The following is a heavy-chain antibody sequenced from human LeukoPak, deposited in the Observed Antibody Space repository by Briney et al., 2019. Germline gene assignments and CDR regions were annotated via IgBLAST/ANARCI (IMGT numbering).Heavy chain of an antibody. J-gene: IGHJ5*02. CDR2: INPNSGGT. CDR1: GYTFTGYY. CDR3: AREGMTAPTGFDP. V-gene: IGHV1-2*02. Sequence: GASVKVSCKASGYTFTGYYMHWVRQAPGQGLEWMGWINPNSGGTIYAQKFQGRVTMTRDMSTSTVYMELSSLRSEDTAVYYCAREGMTAPTGFDPWGQGTLVTVSS. D-gene: IGHD2-21*02.